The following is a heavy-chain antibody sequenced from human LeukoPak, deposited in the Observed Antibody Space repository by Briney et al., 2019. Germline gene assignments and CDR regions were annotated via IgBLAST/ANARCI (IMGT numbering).Heavy chain of an antibody. CDR2: ISDSGGST. D-gene: IGHD3-10*01. Sequence: GGSLRLSCAASGFTLSNFAMSWVRQAPGKGLEWVSAISDSGGSTYYADSVEGRFTISRDNSKNTLYLQMNSLRAEDTAVYYCAKDLYFGSGSFFDYWGQGALVTVSS. CDR3: AKDLYFGSGSFFDY. CDR1: GFTLSNFA. J-gene: IGHJ4*02. V-gene: IGHV3-23*01.